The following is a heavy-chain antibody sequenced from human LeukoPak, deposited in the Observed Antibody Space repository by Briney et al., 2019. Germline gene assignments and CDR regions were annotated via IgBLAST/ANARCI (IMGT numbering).Heavy chain of an antibody. CDR3: ARIPRGYSSSWYVRNWFDP. D-gene: IGHD6-13*01. V-gene: IGHV4-34*01. Sequence: RVTISVDTSKNQFSLKLSSVTAADTAVYYCARIPRGYSSSWYVRNWFDPWGQGTLVTVSS. J-gene: IGHJ5*02.